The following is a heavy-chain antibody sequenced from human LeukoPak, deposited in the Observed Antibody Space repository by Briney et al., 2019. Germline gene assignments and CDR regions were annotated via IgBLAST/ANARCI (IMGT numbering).Heavy chain of an antibody. D-gene: IGHD6-13*01. V-gene: IGHV4-30-4*08. J-gene: IGHJ4*02. CDR1: GRSISSGDYY. Sequence: QVQLQESGPGLVKPSQTLSLPCTVSGRSISSGDYYCSWICQPPGKGLAWIGSIYYSGSTYYNPSLKSRVTISVDTSKNQFSLKLSSVTAADTAVYYCAGERPSRKVDYWGQGTLVTVSS. CDR2: IYYSGST. CDR3: AGERPSRKVDY.